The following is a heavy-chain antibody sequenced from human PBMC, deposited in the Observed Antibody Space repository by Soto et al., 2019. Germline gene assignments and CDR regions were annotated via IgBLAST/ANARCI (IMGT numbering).Heavy chain of an antibody. Sequence: ASVKVSCKASGYTFTGYYMHWVRQAPGQGLEWMGWINPNSGGANYAQKFQGWVTMTRGTSISTAYMELSRLRSDDTAVYYCAREVPAAMEDYYYGMDVWGQGTTVTVSS. CDR3: AREVPAAMEDYYYGMDV. D-gene: IGHD2-2*01. V-gene: IGHV1-2*04. J-gene: IGHJ6*02. CDR1: GYTFTGYY. CDR2: INPNSGGA.